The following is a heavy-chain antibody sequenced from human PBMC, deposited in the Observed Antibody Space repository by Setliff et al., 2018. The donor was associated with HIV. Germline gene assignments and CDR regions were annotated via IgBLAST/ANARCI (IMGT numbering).Heavy chain of an antibody. J-gene: IGHJ5*01. V-gene: IGHV4-34*12. CDR3: ARGFEGYCSGDSCHWFDS. D-gene: IGHD2-15*01. CDR1: GGSLRDHD. CDR2: IIHSGRT. Sequence: PSETLSLTCAVYGGSLRDHDWSWIRQTPRKGLEWIGEIIHSGRTNYNPSLKSRVIVSRDTSKNLFSLRLTSTTVADTAVYYCARGFEGYCSGDSCHWFDSWGQGTQVTVS.